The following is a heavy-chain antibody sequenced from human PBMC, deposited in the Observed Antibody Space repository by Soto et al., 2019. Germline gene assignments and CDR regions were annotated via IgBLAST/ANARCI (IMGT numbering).Heavy chain of an antibody. CDR3: ARVNSWFDP. CDR2: IYPDDSDT. CDR1: GFTFTGYL. Sequence: GESLQVSCKGSGFTFTGYLIGWVRQMPGKGLEWMGAIYPDDSDTRYSPSFQGQVTISADKSISTAYLQWSSLKASDTAMYYCARVNSWFDPWGQGTLVTSPQ. J-gene: IGHJ5*02. V-gene: IGHV5-51*01.